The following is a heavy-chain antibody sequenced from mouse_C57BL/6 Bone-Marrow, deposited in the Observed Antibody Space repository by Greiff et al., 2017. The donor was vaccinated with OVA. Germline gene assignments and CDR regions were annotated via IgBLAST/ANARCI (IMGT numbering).Heavy chain of an antibody. J-gene: IGHJ4*01. CDR1: GFTFSDYY. Sequence: DVKLVESGGVLVQPGGSLKLSCAASGFTFSDYYMYWVRQTPEKRLEWVAYISNGGGSTYYPDTVKGRFTISRDNAKNTLYLQMSRLKVEDTAMYYCARRAYYSTRNWYYYAMDYWGQGTSVTVSS. CDR2: ISNGGGST. V-gene: IGHV5-12*01. D-gene: IGHD2-5*01. CDR3: ARRAYYSTRNWYYYAMDY.